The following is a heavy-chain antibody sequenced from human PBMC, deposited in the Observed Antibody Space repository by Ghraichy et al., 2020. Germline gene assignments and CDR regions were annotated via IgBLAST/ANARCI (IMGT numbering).Heavy chain of an antibody. J-gene: IGHJ4*02. CDR3: VREELGGYFDY. CDR2: ILSGSGGI. D-gene: IGHD3-16*01. CDR1: GYTFTNFF. V-gene: IGHV1-46*01. Sequence: ASVKVSCKASGYTFTNFFIHWVRQAPGQGLEWVGRILSGSGGINYARKFHGRVTVTEDTSTDTVYMELSSLGSEDTAVYYCVREELGGYFDYWGQGTLVTVSS.